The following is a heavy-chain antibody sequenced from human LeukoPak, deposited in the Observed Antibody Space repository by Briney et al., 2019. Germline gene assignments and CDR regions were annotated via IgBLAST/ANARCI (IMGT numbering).Heavy chain of an antibody. CDR1: ADSISSHY. D-gene: IGHD4-17*01. V-gene: IGHV4-59*11. Sequence: SETLSLTCAVSADSISSHYWTWIRQPPGKGLKWIGYISYIGSTNYNPSLKSRVTISIDTSKNHFSLKLSSVTAADTAVYYCARDLVTVTKGFDIWGQGTMVSVSS. CDR3: ARDLVTVTKGFDI. J-gene: IGHJ3*02. CDR2: ISYIGST.